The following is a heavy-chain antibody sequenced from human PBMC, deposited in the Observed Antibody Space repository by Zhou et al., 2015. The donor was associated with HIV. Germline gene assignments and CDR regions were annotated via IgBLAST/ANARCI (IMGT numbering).Heavy chain of an antibody. CDR2: ITPILGTR. CDR3: ARFHYDSSGYIPPYNWFDP. Sequence: QVQLVQSGAEVKKPGSSVKVSCKTSGDTFSAYSISWVRQAPGQGLEWMGVITPILGTRKYAQKFQGRVTVSADRSTSTAYMELSSLRSEDTAVYYCARFHYDSSGYIPPYNWFDPWGQGTLVTVSS. V-gene: IGHV1-69*06. D-gene: IGHD3-22*01. CDR1: GDTFSAYS. J-gene: IGHJ5*02.